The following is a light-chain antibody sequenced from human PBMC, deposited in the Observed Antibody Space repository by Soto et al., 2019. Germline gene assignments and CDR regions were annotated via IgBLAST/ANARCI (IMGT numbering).Light chain of an antibody. Sequence: QSALTQPASVSGSPGQSITISCTGTSRDVGGYNYVSWYQQHPGKAPKLMIYDVSNRPSGVSNRFSGSKPGNTASLTISGLQAEDEADYYCSSYTSSSTLVVFGGGTKLTVL. V-gene: IGLV2-14*01. CDR2: DVS. J-gene: IGLJ2*01. CDR3: SSYTSSSTLVV. CDR1: SRDVGGYNY.